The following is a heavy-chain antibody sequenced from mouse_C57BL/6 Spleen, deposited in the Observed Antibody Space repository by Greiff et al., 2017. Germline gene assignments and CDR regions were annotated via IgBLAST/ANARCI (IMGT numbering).Heavy chain of an antibody. J-gene: IGHJ3*01. CDR3: ASWGSSGRFAY. Sequence: QVQLQQPGAELVMPGASVKLSCTASGYTFTSYWMHWVKQRPGQGLEWIGEIDPSDSYTNYNQKFKGKSTLTVDKSSSTAYMQLSSLTSEDSAVYCCASWGSSGRFAYWGQGTLVTVSA. V-gene: IGHV1-69*01. CDR2: IDPSDSYT. D-gene: IGHD3-2*02. CDR1: GYTFTSYW.